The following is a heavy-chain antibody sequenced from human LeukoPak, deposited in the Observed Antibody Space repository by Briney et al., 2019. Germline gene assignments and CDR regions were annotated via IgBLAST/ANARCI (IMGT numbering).Heavy chain of an antibody. CDR2: IYLRESP. J-gene: IGHJ4*02. V-gene: IGHV4-4*07. D-gene: IGHD5-12*01. Sequence: PSETLSLTCTVSGGSIRSYSWSWMRQPAGRGLEWIGRIYLRESPNYNPSLKSRVIMSVDKSKNQFSLKLRSVTAADTAVYYSAREWHHVFDYWGQGNLVTVSS. CDR1: GGSIRSYS. CDR3: AREWHHVFDY.